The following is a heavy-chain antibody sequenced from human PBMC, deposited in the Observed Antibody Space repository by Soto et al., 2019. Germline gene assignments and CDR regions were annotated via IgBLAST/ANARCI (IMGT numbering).Heavy chain of an antibody. J-gene: IGHJ6*02. D-gene: IGHD3-10*01. CDR2: IIPILGIA. V-gene: IGHV1-69*02. Sequence: SVKVSCKASGGTFSSYTISWVRQAPGQGLEWMGRIIPILGIANYAQKFQGRVTITADKSTSTAYMELSSLRSEDTAVYYCARGVIPHYYGSGSSNKKDSYYYGMDVWGQGTTVTVSS. CDR3: ARGVIPHYYGSGSSNKKDSYYYGMDV. CDR1: GGTFSSYT.